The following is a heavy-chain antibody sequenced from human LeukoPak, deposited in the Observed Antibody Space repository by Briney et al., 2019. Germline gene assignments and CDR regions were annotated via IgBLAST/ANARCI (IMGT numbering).Heavy chain of an antibody. Sequence: SEALSLTCTVSVGSISSYYWSWIRQPPGKGLEWIGYIYYMGSTNYNPSLKSRVTISIDTSKNQFSLKLSSVTAADTAMYYCASHYGSGLDYWGQGTLAT. V-gene: IGHV4-59*01. D-gene: IGHD3-10*01. CDR2: IYYMGST. J-gene: IGHJ4*02. CDR3: ASHYGSGLDY. CDR1: VGSISSYY.